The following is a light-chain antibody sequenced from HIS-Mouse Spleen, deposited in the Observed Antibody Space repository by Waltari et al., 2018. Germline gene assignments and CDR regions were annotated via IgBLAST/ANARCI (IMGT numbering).Light chain of an antibody. V-gene: IGLV3-19*01. CDR2: GKN. CDR3: NSRDSSGNHVV. Sequence: SSELTQDPAVSVALGQTVRITCQGDSLRSNYASWYQQKPRQAPVLVIYGKNNRPSGIPDRFSGSSSGNTASLTITGAQAEDEADYYCNSRDSSGNHVVFGGGTKLTVL. J-gene: IGLJ2*01. CDR1: SLRSNY.